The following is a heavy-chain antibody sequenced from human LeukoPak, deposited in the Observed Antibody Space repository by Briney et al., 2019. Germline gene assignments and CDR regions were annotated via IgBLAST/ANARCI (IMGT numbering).Heavy chain of an antibody. Sequence: ASVKVSCKVSGYTLTELSMHWVRQAPGKGLEWMGGFDPEDGETIYAQKFQGRVTMTEDTSTDTAYMELSSLRSEDTAVYYCARGYGFGSWLVPFDYWGQGTLVTVSS. J-gene: IGHJ4*02. D-gene: IGHD6-19*01. CDR1: GYTLTELS. CDR3: ARGYGFGSWLVPFDY. V-gene: IGHV1-24*01. CDR2: FDPEDGET.